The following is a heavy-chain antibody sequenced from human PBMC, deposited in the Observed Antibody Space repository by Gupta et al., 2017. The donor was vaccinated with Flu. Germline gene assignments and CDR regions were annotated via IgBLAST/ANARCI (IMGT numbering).Heavy chain of an antibody. D-gene: IGHD3-22*01. CDR1: GFPFSEYA. CDR3: AKDWSYYSESSSYYWGFFDY. CDR2: LSATGLST. Sequence: EVQLLESGGGLVQPGGSLSLSCTASGFPFSEYAITWVRQAPGKGLEWVSALSATGLSTYYADSVKGRFTISRDNSKDTLYLQMHSLRAEDTAVYYCAKDWSYYSESSSYYWGFFDYWGRGTLVTVSS. J-gene: IGHJ4*02. V-gene: IGHV3-23*01.